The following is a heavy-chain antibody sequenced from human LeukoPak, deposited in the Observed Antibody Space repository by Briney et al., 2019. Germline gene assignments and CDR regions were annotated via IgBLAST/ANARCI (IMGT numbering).Heavy chain of an antibody. Sequence: GGSLRLSCAASGFIFNNYGMHWVRQAPGKGLEWVSVISYDGSNKNYADSVKGRFTISRDSSKNTVYLQMNSLRVEDTAVYYCAKDWAPYCGGDCYFNYWGQGTLVTVSS. CDR1: GFIFNNYG. D-gene: IGHD2-21*02. V-gene: IGHV3-30*18. CDR3: AKDWAPYCGGDCYFNY. J-gene: IGHJ4*02. CDR2: ISYDGSNK.